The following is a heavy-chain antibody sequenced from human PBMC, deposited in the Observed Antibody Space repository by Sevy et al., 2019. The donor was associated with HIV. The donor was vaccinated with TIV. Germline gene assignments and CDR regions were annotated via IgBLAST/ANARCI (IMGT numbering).Heavy chain of an antibody. V-gene: IGHV4-39*01. D-gene: IGHD3-9*01. CDR2: IYYSGST. J-gene: IGHJ4*02. CDR1: GDSISSSPYY. CDR3: ARQVGQLRFFDWSPGYFDY. Sequence: SETLSLTCTVSGDSISSSPYYWGGIRQSHGKGLEWIGSIYYSGSTYYNPSLKSRVPISVDTSKNQFSLKLNSVTAADTAVYYCARQVGQLRFFDWSPGYFDYWGQGILVTVSS.